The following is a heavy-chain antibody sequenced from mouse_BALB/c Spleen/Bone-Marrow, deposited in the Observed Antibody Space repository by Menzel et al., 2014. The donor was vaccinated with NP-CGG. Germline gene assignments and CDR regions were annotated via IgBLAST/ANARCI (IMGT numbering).Heavy chain of an antibody. CDR1: GYTFTSYY. V-gene: IGHV1S81*02. CDR3: SREGAY. Sequence: VQLQQSGAELVKPGASVKLSCKASGYTFTSYYMYRVKQRPGQGLEWIGEITPSNGDTNFSEKFKSKDTLTVDKSTSTAYMQLSSLTSEDSAVYYCSREGAYWGQGTLVTVSA. CDR2: ITPSNGDT. J-gene: IGHJ3*01.